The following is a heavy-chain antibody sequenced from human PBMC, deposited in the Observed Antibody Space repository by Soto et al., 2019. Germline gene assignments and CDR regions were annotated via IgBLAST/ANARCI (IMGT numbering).Heavy chain of an antibody. J-gene: IGHJ6*02. Sequence: ESLKISCKGSGYSFTSYWISWVRQMPGKGLEWMGRIDPSDSDTKYSPSFQGHVTISADKSISTAYLQWSSLKASDTAMYYCARTYYYDSSGYSYYYGMDVWGQGTTVTVSS. V-gene: IGHV5-10-1*01. D-gene: IGHD3-22*01. CDR2: IDPSDSDT. CDR1: GYSFTSYW. CDR3: ARTYYYDSSGYSYYYGMDV.